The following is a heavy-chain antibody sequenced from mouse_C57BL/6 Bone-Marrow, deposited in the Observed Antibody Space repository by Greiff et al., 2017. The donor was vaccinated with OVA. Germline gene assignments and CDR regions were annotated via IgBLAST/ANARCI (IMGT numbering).Heavy chain of an antibody. CDR3: AGEEFITTVVVYYYAMDY. Sequence: EVKVEESGGGLVKPGGSLKLSCAASGFTFSDYGMHWVRQAPEKGLEWVAYISSGSSTIYYADTVKGRFTISRDNAKNTLFLQMTSLRSEDTAIYDCAGEEFITTVVVYYYAMDYWGQGTSVTVSS. V-gene: IGHV5-17*01. J-gene: IGHJ4*01. D-gene: IGHD1-1*01. CDR1: GFTFSDYG. CDR2: ISSGSSTI.